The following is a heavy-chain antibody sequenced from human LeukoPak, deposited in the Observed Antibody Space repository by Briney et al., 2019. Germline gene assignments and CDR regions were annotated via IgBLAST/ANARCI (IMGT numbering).Heavy chain of an antibody. V-gene: IGHV3-20*04. D-gene: IGHD2-2*01. CDR2: INWNGGGT. CDR3: ARDRVRREYQLLFKSVGFDP. J-gene: IGHJ5*02. CDR1: GYSFKDYG. Sequence: PGGSLRLSCAATGYSFKDYGMHWVRQPPGKGLEWVSAINWNGGGTDYADSVKGRFTISRDNSKNTLYLQMNSLRAEDTAVYYCARDRVRREYQLLFKSVGFDPWGQGTLVTVSS.